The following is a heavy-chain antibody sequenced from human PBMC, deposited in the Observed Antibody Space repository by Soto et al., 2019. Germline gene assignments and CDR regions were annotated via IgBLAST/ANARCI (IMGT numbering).Heavy chain of an antibody. Sequence: GESLKISCKGSGYSVTSYWISWVRQMTGKGLEWMGRIDPSDSYTNYSPSFQGHVTISADKSISTAYLQWSSLKASDTAMYYCARLRAFAGEPTIFGVVIPPYYYYGMDVWGQGTTVTVSS. CDR2: IDPSDSYT. D-gene: IGHD3-3*01. V-gene: IGHV5-10-1*01. CDR1: GYSVTSYW. J-gene: IGHJ6*02. CDR3: ARLRAFAGEPTIFGVVIPPYYYYGMDV.